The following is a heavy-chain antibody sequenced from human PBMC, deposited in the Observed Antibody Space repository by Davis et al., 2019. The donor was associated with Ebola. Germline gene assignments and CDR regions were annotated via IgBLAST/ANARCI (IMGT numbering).Heavy chain of an antibody. J-gene: IGHJ3*02. V-gene: IGHV1-46*01. CDR3: AREIGVAVPGVMKDAFDI. Sequence: ASVKVSCKASGYTFTSNSIHWVRQAPGQGLEWMGIINPSSSFTSYEQKFQGRVTMTRDTSTSTVYLELSRLTYEDMAVYYCAREIGVAVPGVMKDAFDIWGQGTVVTVSS. CDR2: INPSSSFT. CDR1: GYTFTSNS. D-gene: IGHD2-2*01.